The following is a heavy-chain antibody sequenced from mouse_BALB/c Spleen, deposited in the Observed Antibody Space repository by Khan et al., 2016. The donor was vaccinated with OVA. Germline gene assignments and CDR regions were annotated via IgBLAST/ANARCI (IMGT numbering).Heavy chain of an antibody. CDR2: ISSDGSYT. Sequence: EVELVESGGDLVKPGGSLKLSCAASGFTFSSYGMSWVRQTPDKRLEWVAAISSDGSYTYYPASLKGRFTISRDNAKNTLYLQMSSLKSEDTAMYYCARQPGYYEGSAMDYWGQGTSVTVSS. CDR3: ARQPGYYEGSAMDY. D-gene: IGHD2-3*01. J-gene: IGHJ4*01. CDR1: GFTFSSYG. V-gene: IGHV5-6*01.